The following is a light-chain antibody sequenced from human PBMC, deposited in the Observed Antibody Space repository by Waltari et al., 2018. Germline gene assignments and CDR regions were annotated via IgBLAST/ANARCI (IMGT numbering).Light chain of an antibody. CDR1: ECVSRA. Sequence: EIVLTQSTGTLSLSVGGRATVSCRASECVSRALAWYQQKPGQAPRLLIYGASTRATGIPDRFSGSGSGTDFSLTISRLEPDDFAVYYCQHYLRLPVTFGQGTTVEI. CDR2: GAS. V-gene: IGKV3-20*01. CDR3: QHYLRLPVT. J-gene: IGKJ1*01.